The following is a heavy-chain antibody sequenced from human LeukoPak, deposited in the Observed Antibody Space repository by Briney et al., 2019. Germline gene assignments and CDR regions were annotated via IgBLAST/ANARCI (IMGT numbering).Heavy chain of an antibody. V-gene: IGHV3-21*01. CDR1: GFTFSSYS. CDR2: ISSSSSYI. Sequence: PGGSLRLSCAASGFTFSSYSMNWVRQAPGKGLEWVSSISSSSSYIYYADSVKGRFTISRDNAKNSLYLQMNSLRAEDTAVYYCARGGIVVVPAAIDYYYYYMDVWGKGTTVTVSS. D-gene: IGHD2-2*02. J-gene: IGHJ6*03. CDR3: ARGGIVVVPAAIDYYYYYMDV.